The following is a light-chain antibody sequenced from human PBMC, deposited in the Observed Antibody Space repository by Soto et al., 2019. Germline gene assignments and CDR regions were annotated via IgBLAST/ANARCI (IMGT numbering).Light chain of an antibody. CDR3: QQYNGYSFT. Sequence: DIQMTQSPSTLSASVGDRVTITCRASQTISTWLAWYQQKPGKAPKLLIYKASSLESGVPSRFSGSGSGTEFTLTISSLQPDDFATYYCQQYNGYSFTFGPGTKADIK. V-gene: IGKV1-5*03. CDR1: QTISTW. CDR2: KAS. J-gene: IGKJ3*01.